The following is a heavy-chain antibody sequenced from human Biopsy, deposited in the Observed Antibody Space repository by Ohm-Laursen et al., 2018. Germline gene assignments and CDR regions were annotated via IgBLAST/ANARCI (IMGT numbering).Heavy chain of an antibody. CDR3: ARALDYYDPYYYYAMDV. V-gene: IGHV4-34*01. D-gene: IGHD3-16*01. CDR2: INHRGSA. Sequence: SETLSLTCAVYGESFNGYYWTWIRQPPGKGLEWIGEINHRGSASYNPSLKSRITVLVDTSKSQFSLKLRSVSAADTAVYFCARALDYYDPYYYYAMDVWGQGTSVTVSS. J-gene: IGHJ6*02. CDR1: GESFNGYY.